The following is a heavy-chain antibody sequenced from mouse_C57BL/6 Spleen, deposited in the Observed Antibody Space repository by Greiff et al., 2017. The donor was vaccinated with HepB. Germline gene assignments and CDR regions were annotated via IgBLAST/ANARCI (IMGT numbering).Heavy chain of an antibody. J-gene: IGHJ4*01. CDR2: IDPSDSYT. CDR1: GYTFTSYW. D-gene: IGHD2-4*01. CDR3: ARSYDYEGYAMDY. V-gene: IGHV1-59*01. Sequence: QVQLQQPGAELVRPGTSVKLSCKASGYTFTSYWMHWVKQRPGQGLEWIGVIDPSDSYTNYNQKFKGKPTLTVDTSSSTAYMQLSSLTSEDSAVYYCARSYDYEGYAMDYWGQGTSVTVSS.